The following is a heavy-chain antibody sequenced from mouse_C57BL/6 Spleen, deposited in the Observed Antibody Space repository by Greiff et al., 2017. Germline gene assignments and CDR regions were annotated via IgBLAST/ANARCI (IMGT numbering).Heavy chain of an antibody. J-gene: IGHJ3*01. D-gene: IGHD1-1*01. V-gene: IGHV1-42*01. CDR1: GYSFTGYY. CDR2: INPSTGGT. CDR3: ARGGTTGEAY. Sequence: VQLQQSGPELVKPGASVKISCKASGYSFTGYYMNWVKQSPEKSLEWIGEINPSTGGTTYNQKFKAKATLTVDKSSSTAYMQLKSLTSEDSAVYYCARGGTTGEAYWGQGTLVTVSA.